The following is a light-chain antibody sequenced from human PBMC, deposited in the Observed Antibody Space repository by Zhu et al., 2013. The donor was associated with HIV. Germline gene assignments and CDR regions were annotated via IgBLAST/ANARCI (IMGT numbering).Light chain of an antibody. CDR3: QQYYNDPFT. V-gene: IGKV1-5*01. CDR2: DAS. Sequence: DIQMTQSPPTLSASVGDRVTITCRASQNIHRWMAWYQQKPGEAPKLLIYDASDLESWVPSTFSGSGFGAEFTLTISSLQPDDFATYYCQQYYNDPFTFGAGTKVEIK. CDR1: QNIHRW. J-gene: IGKJ4*01.